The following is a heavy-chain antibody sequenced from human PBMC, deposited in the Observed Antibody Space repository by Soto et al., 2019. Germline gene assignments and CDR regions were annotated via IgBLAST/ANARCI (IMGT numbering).Heavy chain of an antibody. J-gene: IGHJ6*02. CDR1: GFTFSRFS. Sequence: GGSLRLSCAASGFTFSRFSMHWVRQAPGKGLAWVAVISYDGSNTHYAESVKGRFNISRDDSKNTVYLQMNNLRGEDSAVYYCARDHGMFLSYYYYGMDVWGQGTTVTVSS. CDR2: ISYDGSNT. D-gene: IGHD3-10*02. V-gene: IGHV3-30-3*01. CDR3: ARDHGMFLSYYYYGMDV.